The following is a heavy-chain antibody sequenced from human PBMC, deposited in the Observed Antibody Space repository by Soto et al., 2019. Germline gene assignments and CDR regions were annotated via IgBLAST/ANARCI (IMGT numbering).Heavy chain of an antibody. CDR1: GFTFSSYA. D-gene: IGHD3-9*01. CDR2: ISGSGGST. J-gene: IGHJ6*02. Sequence: PGGSLRLSCAASGFTFSSYAMSWVRQAPGKGLEWVSAISGSGGSTYYADSVKGRFTISRDNSKNTLYLQMNSLRAEGTAVYYCAKEFADYDILTPMDVWGQGTTVTVSS. V-gene: IGHV3-23*01. CDR3: AKEFADYDILTPMDV.